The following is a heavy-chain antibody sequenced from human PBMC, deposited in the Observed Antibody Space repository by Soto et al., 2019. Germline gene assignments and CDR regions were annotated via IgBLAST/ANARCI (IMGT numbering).Heavy chain of an antibody. CDR1: GFTFSSYG. CDR2: IWYDGSNK. CDR3: ARDAPSPIVGATTDY. Sequence: GGSLRLSCAASGFTFSSYGMHWVRQAPGKGLEWVAVIWYDGSNKYYADSVKGRFTISRDNSKNTLYLQMNSLRAEDTAVYYCARDAPSPIVGATTDYWAQGTLVTVSS. J-gene: IGHJ4*02. D-gene: IGHD1-26*01. V-gene: IGHV3-33*01.